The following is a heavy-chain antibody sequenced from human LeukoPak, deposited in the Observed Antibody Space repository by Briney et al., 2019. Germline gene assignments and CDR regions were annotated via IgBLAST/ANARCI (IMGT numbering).Heavy chain of an antibody. V-gene: IGHV3-74*01. CDR3: AKTNDTHAFDI. J-gene: IGHJ3*02. CDR1: GFTFSSYW. Sequence: PGGSLRLSCAASGFTFSSYWMHWVRQAPGKGLVWVSRINSDGSSTSYADSVKGRFTISRDNAKNTLYLQMNSLRAEDTASYYCAKTNDTHAFDIWGQGTMVTVSS. D-gene: IGHD1-1*01. CDR2: INSDGSST.